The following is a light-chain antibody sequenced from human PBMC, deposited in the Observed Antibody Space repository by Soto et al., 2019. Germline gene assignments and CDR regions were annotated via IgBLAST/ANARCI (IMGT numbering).Light chain of an antibody. CDR1: SSNIGNNY. V-gene: IGLV1-51*01. Sequence: QSVLTQPPSVSAAPGQKVTISCSGSSSNIGNNYVSWYQQLPGTAPKLLIYDNIKRPSGIPDRFSGSKSGTSATLGITGLQTGDEADYYCGTWDSSLSAYVFGTGTKLTV. CDR2: DNI. J-gene: IGLJ1*01. CDR3: GTWDSSLSAYV.